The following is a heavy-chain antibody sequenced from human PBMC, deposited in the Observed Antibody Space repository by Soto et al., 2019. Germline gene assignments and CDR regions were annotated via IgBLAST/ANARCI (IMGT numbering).Heavy chain of an antibody. CDR1: GGSISSSSYY. Sequence: SETLSLTCTVSGGSISSSSYYWGWIRQPPGKGLEWIGSIYYSGSTYYNPSLKSRVTISVDTSKNQFSLKLSSVTAADTAVYYCARHRASLPGRGYCSGGSCYPHDAFDIWGQGTMVTVSS. CDR2: IYYSGST. V-gene: IGHV4-39*01. D-gene: IGHD2-15*01. J-gene: IGHJ3*02. CDR3: ARHRASLPGRGYCSGGSCYPHDAFDI.